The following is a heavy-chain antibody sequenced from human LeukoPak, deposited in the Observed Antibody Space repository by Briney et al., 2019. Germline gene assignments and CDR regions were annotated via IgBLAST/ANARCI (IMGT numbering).Heavy chain of an antibody. V-gene: IGHV3-9*01. CDR2: ISWNSGSI. CDR1: GLTFDDYA. Sequence: GGSLRLSCAASGLTFDDYAMHWVWQAPGKGLEWVSGISWNSGSIGYADSVKGRFTISRDNAKNSLYLQMNSLRAEDTALYYCAKDGRSRPYGMDVWGQGTTVTVSS. J-gene: IGHJ6*02. D-gene: IGHD2-15*01. CDR3: AKDGRSRPYGMDV.